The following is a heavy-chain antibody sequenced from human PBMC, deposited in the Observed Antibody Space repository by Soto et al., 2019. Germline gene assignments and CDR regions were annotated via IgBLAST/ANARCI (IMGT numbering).Heavy chain of an antibody. CDR2: IVVGSGNT. Sequence: SVKVSCKASGFTFTSSVVQWVRQARGQRLEWIGWIVVGSGNTNYAQKFQERVTITRDMSTSTAYMELSSLRSEDTAVYYCAADHPPFIYYWGQGTLVTVSS. CDR3: AADHPPFIYY. J-gene: IGHJ4*02. V-gene: IGHV1-58*01. CDR1: GFTFTSSV. D-gene: IGHD3-16*01.